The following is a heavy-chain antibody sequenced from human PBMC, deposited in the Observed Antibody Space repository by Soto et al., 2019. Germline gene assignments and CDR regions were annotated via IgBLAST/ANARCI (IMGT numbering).Heavy chain of an antibody. J-gene: IGHJ4*02. D-gene: IGHD3-3*01. CDR3: ASSTYYDFWSGKYYFDY. Sequence: PSETLSLTCTVSGGSISSSSYYWGWIRQPPGKGLEWIGSIYYSGSTYYNPSLKSRVTISVDTSKNQFSLKLSSVTAADTAVYFCASSTYYDFWSGKYYFDYWGQGTLVTVSS. V-gene: IGHV4-39*01. CDR2: IYYSGST. CDR1: GGSISSSSYY.